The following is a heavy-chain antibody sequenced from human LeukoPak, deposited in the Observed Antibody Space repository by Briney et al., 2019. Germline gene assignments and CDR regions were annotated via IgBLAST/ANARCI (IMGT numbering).Heavy chain of an antibody. Sequence: QPGGSLRLSCAASGFTFSSYWMSWVRHAPGKGLEWVANIKQDGGEKYYVGSVKGRFTVSRDNAKNSLYLQMNSLRAEDTAVYYCAREWNYYGSGIMDVWGKGTTVTVSS. CDR1: GFTFSSYW. J-gene: IGHJ6*04. V-gene: IGHV3-7*01. D-gene: IGHD3-10*01. CDR2: IKQDGGEK. CDR3: AREWNYYGSGIMDV.